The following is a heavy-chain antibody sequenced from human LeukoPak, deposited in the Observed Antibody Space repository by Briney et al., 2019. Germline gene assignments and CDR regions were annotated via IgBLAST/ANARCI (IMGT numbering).Heavy chain of an antibody. CDR2: IYSGGST. CDR1: GFTVSSNY. D-gene: IGHD3-10*01. Sequence: GGSLRLSCAASGFTVSSNYMSWVRQAPGKGLEWVSVIYSGGSTYYADSVKGRFTISRDNSKNTLYLQMNSLRAEDTAVYYCARGGKGPYYYGSGRRYYYYYMDVWGKGTTVTVSS. J-gene: IGHJ6*03. CDR3: ARGGKGPYYYGSGRRYYYYYMDV. V-gene: IGHV3-53*01.